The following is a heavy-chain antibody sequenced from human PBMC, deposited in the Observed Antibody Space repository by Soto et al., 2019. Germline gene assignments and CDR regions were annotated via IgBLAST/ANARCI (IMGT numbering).Heavy chain of an antibody. J-gene: IGHJ3*02. CDR3: TTGLLRSGGAFDI. CDR2: IKSKTDGGTT. D-gene: IGHD4-17*01. CDR1: GFTFSSYA. V-gene: IGHV3-15*07. Sequence: GGSLRLSCAASGFTFSSYAMHWVRQAPGKGLEWVGRIKSKTDGGTTDYAAPVKGRFTISRDDSKNTLYLQMNSLKTEDTAVYYCTTGLLRSGGAFDIWGQGTMVTVSS.